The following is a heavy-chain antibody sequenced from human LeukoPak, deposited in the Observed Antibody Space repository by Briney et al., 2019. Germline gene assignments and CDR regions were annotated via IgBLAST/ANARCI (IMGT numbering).Heavy chain of an antibody. D-gene: IGHD3-3*01. CDR1: GFTFRSYE. Sequence: GGSLRLSCAASGFTFRSYEMNWVRQAPGKGLEWFSYISSSGSTIYYADSVKGRFTISRDNAKNSLYLQMNSLRAEDTAVYYCARVNYDFWSGYSDYWGQGTLVTVSS. CDR3: ARVNYDFWSGYSDY. J-gene: IGHJ4*02. CDR2: ISSSGSTI. V-gene: IGHV3-48*03.